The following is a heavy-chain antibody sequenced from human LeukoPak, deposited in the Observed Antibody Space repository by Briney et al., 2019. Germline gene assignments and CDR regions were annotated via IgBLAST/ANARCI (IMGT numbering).Heavy chain of an antibody. CDR1: GFTFSSYA. V-gene: IGHV4-34*01. J-gene: IGHJ4*02. Sequence: GSLRLSCAASGFTFSSYAMSWIRQPPGKGLEWIGEINHSGSTNYNPSLKSRVTISVDTSKNQFSLKLSSVTAADTAVYYCARGRSYGDLDYWGQGTLVTVSS. CDR2: INHSGST. CDR3: ARGRSYGDLDY. D-gene: IGHD4-17*01.